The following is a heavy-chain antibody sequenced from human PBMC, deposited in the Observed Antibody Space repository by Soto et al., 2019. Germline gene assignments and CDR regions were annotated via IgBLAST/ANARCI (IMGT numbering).Heavy chain of an antibody. CDR1: GGSLSSTHW. Sequence: QVQLQESGPGLVKPSGTLSLTCAVSGGSLSSTHWCSWVRQPPRKGLGWIGDIYHTGSTNYNPSLKSRVTISVDKSNNQFSLNLSSVTAADTAVYYCARDPYYYGSGDKGGFDPWGQGTLVIVSS. V-gene: IGHV4-4*02. J-gene: IGHJ5*02. CDR3: ARDPYYYGSGDKGGFDP. CDR2: IYHTGST. D-gene: IGHD3-10*01.